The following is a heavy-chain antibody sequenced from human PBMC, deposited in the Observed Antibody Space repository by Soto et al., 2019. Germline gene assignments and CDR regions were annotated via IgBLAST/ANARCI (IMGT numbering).Heavy chain of an antibody. J-gene: IGHJ6*03. CDR3: ARESGGATATLDYHYFYMDV. Sequence: QVQLVQSGAEVRKPGASVTVSCRSSGDSFNDYYIHWVRQAPGQGFEWMGWINPNGGVTKYAQKFQGWVSMTRDTSTRTDYMQLSRLRSDDTAVYYCARESGGATATLDYHYFYMDVWGTGTTVTVSS. CDR1: GDSFNDYY. D-gene: IGHD5-12*01. V-gene: IGHV1-2*04. CDR2: INPNGGVT.